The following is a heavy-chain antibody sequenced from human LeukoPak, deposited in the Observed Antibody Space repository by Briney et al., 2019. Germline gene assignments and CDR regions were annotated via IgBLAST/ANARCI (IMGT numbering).Heavy chain of an antibody. CDR2: ISWNSGSI. D-gene: IGHD2-2*01. V-gene: IGHV3-9*01. Sequence: PGGSLRLSCAASGFTFDDYAMHWVRQAPGKGLEWVSGISWNSGSIGYADSVKGRFTISRDNAKNSLYLQMNSLRAEDTALYYCAKVIVSDDAFDIWRQGTMVTVLS. CDR1: GFTFDDYA. J-gene: IGHJ3*02. CDR3: AKVIVSDDAFDI.